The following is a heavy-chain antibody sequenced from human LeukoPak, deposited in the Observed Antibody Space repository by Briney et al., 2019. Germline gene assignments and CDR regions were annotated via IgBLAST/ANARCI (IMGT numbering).Heavy chain of an antibody. CDR3: ASTDSDDYGDYYYMDV. Sequence: PSETLSLTCAVYGGSFSGYYWSWIRQPPGKGLEWIGSIYYSGSTYYNPSLKSRVTISVDTSKNQFSLKLSSVTAADTAVYYCASTDSDDYGDYYYMDVWGKGTTVTVSS. CDR2: IYYSGST. V-gene: IGHV4-34*01. D-gene: IGHD4-17*01. J-gene: IGHJ6*03. CDR1: GGSFSGYY.